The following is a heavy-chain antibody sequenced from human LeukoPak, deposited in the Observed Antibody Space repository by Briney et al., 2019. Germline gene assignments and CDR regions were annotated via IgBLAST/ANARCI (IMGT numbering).Heavy chain of an antibody. CDR1: GGSFSGYY. CDR3: ARGDYGSGSYSRWFDP. D-gene: IGHD3-10*01. J-gene: IGHJ5*02. CDR2: INHSGST. V-gene: IGHV4-34*01. Sequence: SETLSLTCAVYGGSFSGYYWSWIRQPPGKGLEWIGEINHSGSTTYNPSLKSRVTISVDTSKNQFSLKLSSVTAADTAVYYCARGDYGSGSYSRWFDPWGQGTLVTVSS.